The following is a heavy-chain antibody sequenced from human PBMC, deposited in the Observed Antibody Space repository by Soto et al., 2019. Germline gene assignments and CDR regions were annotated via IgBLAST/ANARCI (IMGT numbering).Heavy chain of an antibody. CDR3: ARGFDSPDAFDI. V-gene: IGHV4-30-4*01. D-gene: IGHD3-22*01. Sequence: SQTLSLTCSVSGGSISSHYYWSWIRQPPGKGLEWIGYTHYSGRTHYNPSLRSRVHVSGDTSKNQFSLRLSSVTAADTAVYYCARGFDSPDAFDIWGQGTMVTVSS. CDR1: GGSISSHYY. J-gene: IGHJ3*02. CDR2: THYSGRT.